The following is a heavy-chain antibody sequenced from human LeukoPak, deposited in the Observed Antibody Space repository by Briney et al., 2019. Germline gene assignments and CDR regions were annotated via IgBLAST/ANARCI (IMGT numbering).Heavy chain of an antibody. J-gene: IGHJ4*02. CDR3: AKAGAYDSSGYYYYLDY. CDR2: ISSDGNNK. Sequence: GGTLRLSCAASGFTLSTFGNHWVRQAPGKGLEWVASISSDGNNKYYVGSVEGRFTISRDDSRNTLYLQMNSLRTEDTAVYYCAKAGAYDSSGYYYYLDYWGQGTLVTVPS. V-gene: IGHV3-30*18. CDR1: GFTLSTFG. D-gene: IGHD3-22*01.